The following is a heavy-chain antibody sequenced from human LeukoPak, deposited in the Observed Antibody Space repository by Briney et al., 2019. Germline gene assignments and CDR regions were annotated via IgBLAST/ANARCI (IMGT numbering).Heavy chain of an antibody. CDR3: ARGADSNGYTVLDY. CDR2: INSDGSNT. D-gene: IGHD3-22*01. CDR1: GFTFSSYW. V-gene: IGHV3-74*01. Sequence: GGSLRLSCSASGFTFSSYWMHWVRQAPGKGLVWVSDINSDGSNTYYVDSVKGRFTISRDNAKNTLYLQLNSLRAEDTAVYYCARGADSNGYTVLDYWSQGTLVTVSS. J-gene: IGHJ4*02.